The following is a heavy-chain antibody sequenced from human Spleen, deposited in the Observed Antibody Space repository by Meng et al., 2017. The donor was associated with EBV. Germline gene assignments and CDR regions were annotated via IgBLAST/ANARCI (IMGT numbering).Heavy chain of an antibody. J-gene: IGHJ4*02. CDR3: ARDPSNWNSLGYFDS. CDR2: ISSSSSTI. Sequence: VQVVESGGGLVKPGGSLRLSCVASGFTFSDYYMGWIRQAPGQGLEWIAYISSSSSTIYYADSVKGRSTISRDNANNSLSLQMSSLRAEDTAVYYCARDPSNWNSLGYFDSWGQGTLVTVSS. CDR1: GFTFSDYY. V-gene: IGHV3-11*01. D-gene: IGHD1-7*01.